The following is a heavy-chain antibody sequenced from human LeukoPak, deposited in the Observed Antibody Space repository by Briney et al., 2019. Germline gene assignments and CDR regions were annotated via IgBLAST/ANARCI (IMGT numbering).Heavy chain of an antibody. D-gene: IGHD6-13*01. V-gene: IGHV3-43*02. CDR3: AKDRIAAAGTNYYYYYMDV. J-gene: IGHJ6*03. Sequence: GGSLRLSCAASGFTFDGYAMHWVRQAPGKGLEWVSLISGDGGSTYYADSVKGRFTISRDNSKNSLYLQMNSLRTEDTALYYCAKDRIAAAGTNYYYYYMDVWGKGTTVTVSS. CDR2: ISGDGGST. CDR1: GFTFDGYA.